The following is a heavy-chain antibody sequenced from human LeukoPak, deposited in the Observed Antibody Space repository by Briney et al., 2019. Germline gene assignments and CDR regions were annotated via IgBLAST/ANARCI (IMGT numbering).Heavy chain of an antibody. Sequence: AGGSLRLSCAASGFTFSDYYMSWIRQAPGKGLEWVSYISSSGSTIYYADSVKGRFTISRDNAKNSLYLQMNSLRAEDTAVYYCARDLASQPAYLSIAACFDCWGQGTLVTVSS. J-gene: IGHJ4*02. D-gene: IGHD6-6*01. V-gene: IGHV3-11*01. CDR2: ISSSGSTI. CDR3: ARDLASQPAYLSIAACFDC. CDR1: GFTFSDYY.